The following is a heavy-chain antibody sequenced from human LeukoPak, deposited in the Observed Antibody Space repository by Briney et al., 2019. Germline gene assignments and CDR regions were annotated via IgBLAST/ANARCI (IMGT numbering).Heavy chain of an antibody. CDR3: AKNGGIYDYVWGSYRYYFDY. J-gene: IGHJ4*02. Sequence: AGGSLRLSCAASGFTFSSYAMSWVRQAPGKGLEWVSAISGSGGSTYYADSVKGRFTISRDNSKNTLYLQMNSLRAEDTAVYYCAKNGGIYDYVWGSYRYYFDYWGQGTLVTVS. V-gene: IGHV3-23*01. CDR2: ISGSGGST. CDR1: GFTFSSYA. D-gene: IGHD3-16*02.